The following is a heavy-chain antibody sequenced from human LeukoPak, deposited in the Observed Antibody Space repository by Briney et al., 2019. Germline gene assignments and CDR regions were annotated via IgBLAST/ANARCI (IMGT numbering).Heavy chain of an antibody. CDR2: INHSGST. Sequence: GSLRLSCAASGFTFSSYSMNWVRQAPGKGLEWIGEINHSGSTNYNPSLKSRVTISVDTSKNQFSLKLSSVTAADTAVYYCARGTRYDILTGYYPLFDYWGQGTLVTVSS. J-gene: IGHJ4*02. CDR3: ARGTRYDILTGYYPLFDY. CDR1: GFTFSSYS. V-gene: IGHV4-34*01. D-gene: IGHD3-9*01.